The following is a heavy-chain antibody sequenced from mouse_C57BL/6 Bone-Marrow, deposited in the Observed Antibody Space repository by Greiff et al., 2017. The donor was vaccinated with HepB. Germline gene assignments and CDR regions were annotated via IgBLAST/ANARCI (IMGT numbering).Heavy chain of an antibody. D-gene: IGHD2-4*01. CDR2: IHPSDSDT. Sequence: QVQLQQPGAELVKPGASVKVSCKASGYTFTSYWMHWVKQRPGRGLEWIGRIHPSDSDTNYNQKFKGKATLTVDKSSSTAYMQLSSLTSEDSAVYYCAAPIYYDYHYYAMDYWGQGTSVTVSS. CDR3: AAPIYYDYHYYAMDY. J-gene: IGHJ4*01. V-gene: IGHV1-74*01. CDR1: GYTFTSYW.